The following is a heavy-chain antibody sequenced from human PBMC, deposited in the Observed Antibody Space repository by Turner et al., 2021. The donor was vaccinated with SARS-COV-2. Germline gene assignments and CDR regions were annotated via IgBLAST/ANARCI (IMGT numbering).Heavy chain of an antibody. J-gene: IGHJ4*02. CDR2: SSSSTI. CDR1: GFTFSRY. Sequence: VQLVGSGGGLVQPGGSLRLSCAASGFTFSRYSSSSSTIYYADSVKGRFTISRDNAKNSLYLQMNSLRAEDTAVYYCARDDLGVWPPIKDYWGQGTLVTVSS. CDR3: ARDDLGVWPPIKDY. V-gene: IGHV3-48*01. D-gene: IGHD3-16*01.